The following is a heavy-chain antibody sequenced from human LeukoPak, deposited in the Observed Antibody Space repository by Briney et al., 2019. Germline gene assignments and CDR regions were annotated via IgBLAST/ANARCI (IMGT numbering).Heavy chain of an antibody. J-gene: IGHJ6*02. CDR3: ARPSDGWFGEQFGGMDV. Sequence: ASVKVSCKASGYTFTSYDINWVRQATGRGLEWMGWMNPNSGNTGYAQKFQGRVTMTRNTSISTAYMELSSLRSEDTAVYYCARPSDGWFGEQFGGMDVWGQGTTVTVSS. D-gene: IGHD3-10*01. V-gene: IGHV1-8*01. CDR2: MNPNSGNT. CDR1: GYTFTSYD.